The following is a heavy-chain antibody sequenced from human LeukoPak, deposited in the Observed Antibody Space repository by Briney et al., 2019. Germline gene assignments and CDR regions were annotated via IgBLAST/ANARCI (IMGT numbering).Heavy chain of an antibody. D-gene: IGHD3-16*02. CDR3: AKDRGLEYDYVWGSYRLEPDD. Sequence: GGSLRLSCAAAGLTFSSYAMSWVRQAPGKGQEWVSAMSGSGGSRYYADSVKGRFTISRDNSKNTLYLQMNSVRAEDKAVYYCAKDRGLEYDYVWGSYRLEPDDWGQGTLVTVSS. CDR1: GLTFSSYA. V-gene: IGHV3-23*01. CDR2: MSGSGGSR. J-gene: IGHJ4*02.